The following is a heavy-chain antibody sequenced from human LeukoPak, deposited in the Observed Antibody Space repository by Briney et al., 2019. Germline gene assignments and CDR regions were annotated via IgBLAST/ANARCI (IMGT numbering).Heavy chain of an antibody. CDR1: GYTFTGYY. V-gene: IGHV1-2*02. D-gene: IGHD3-9*01. J-gene: IGHJ6*02. Sequence: GASVKVSCKASGYTFTGYYMHWVRQAPGQGLEWMGWINPNSGGTNYAQKFQGRVTMTRDTSISTAYMELSRLRSDDTAVYYCARDLNSPDYDILTGYYSPFYYGMDVWGQGTTVTVSS. CDR2: INPNSGGT. CDR3: ARDLNSPDYDILTGYYSPFYYGMDV.